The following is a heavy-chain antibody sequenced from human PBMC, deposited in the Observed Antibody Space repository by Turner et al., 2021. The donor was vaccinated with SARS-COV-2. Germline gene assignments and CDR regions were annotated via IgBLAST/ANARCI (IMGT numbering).Heavy chain of an antibody. D-gene: IGHD2-2*01. V-gene: IGHV3-7*01. Sequence: EVQLVESGGGLVMPGGSRRRSCAASGFALSSSWMHWVRQAPGKGLEWVANISDAGSEEYYVGSVKGRFIISRDNAKNSMYLQMNSLRAEDTAVYYCARSSFRMYFAHWGQGTLVTVSS. CDR1: GFALSSSW. CDR2: ISDAGSEE. J-gene: IGHJ4*02. CDR3: ARSSFRMYFAH.